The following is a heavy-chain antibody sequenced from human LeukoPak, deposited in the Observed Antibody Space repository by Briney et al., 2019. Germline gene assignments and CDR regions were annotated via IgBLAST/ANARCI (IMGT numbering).Heavy chain of an antibody. J-gene: IGHJ4*02. CDR1: GFTFDDYA. Sequence: GGSLRLSCATSGFTFDDYAFHWVRHVPGKGLEWVSLISRDGGTTSYGDSVKGRFTLSRDHSKNSLYMQINSLNTEDSALYYRTKDFAGCYERWGQGTLGTVSA. CDR2: ISRDGGTT. CDR3: TKDFAGCYER. D-gene: IGHD3-3*01. V-gene: IGHV3-43*02.